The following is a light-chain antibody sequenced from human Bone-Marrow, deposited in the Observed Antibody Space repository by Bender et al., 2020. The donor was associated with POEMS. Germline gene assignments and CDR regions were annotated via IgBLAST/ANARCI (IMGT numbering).Light chain of an antibody. CDR3: SSFTSSNTPVL. V-gene: IGLV2-14*01. Sequence: QSALTQPASVSGSPGQSITISCTGTSTDVGGYNSVSWYQQHPGKAPKLVIFDVFDRPSGVSDRFSGSKSGNTASLTISGLQAEDEGDFYCSSFTSSNTPVLFGGGTKLTVL. CDR1: STDVGGYNS. CDR2: DVF. J-gene: IGLJ2*01.